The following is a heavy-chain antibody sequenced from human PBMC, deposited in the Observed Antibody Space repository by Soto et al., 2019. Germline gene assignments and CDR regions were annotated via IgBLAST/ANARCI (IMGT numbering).Heavy chain of an antibody. J-gene: IGHJ4*02. CDR2: ISGSGGST. CDR3: AKSNIVVVVAATSPNSYYFDY. CDR1: GFTFSSYA. V-gene: IGHV3-23*01. Sequence: GSLRLSCAASGFTFSSYAMSWVRQAPGKGLEWVSAISGSGGSTYYADSVKGRFTISRDNSKNTLYLQMNSLRAEDTAVYYCAKSNIVVVVAATSPNSYYFDYWGQGTLVTVSS. D-gene: IGHD2-15*01.